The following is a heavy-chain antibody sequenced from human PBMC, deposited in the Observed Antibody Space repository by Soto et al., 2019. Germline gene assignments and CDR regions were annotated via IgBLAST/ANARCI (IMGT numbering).Heavy chain of an antibody. CDR1: GGTFSSYA. D-gene: IGHD6-19*01. CDR2: IIPIFGTA. J-gene: IGHJ4*02. V-gene: IGHV1-69*13. Sequence: GASVKVSCKASGGTFSSYAISWVRQAPGQGLEWMGGIIPIFGTANYAQKFQGRVTITADESTSTAYVELSSLRSEDTAVYYCASLYSSGWADYWGQGTLVTVSS. CDR3: ASLYSSGWADY.